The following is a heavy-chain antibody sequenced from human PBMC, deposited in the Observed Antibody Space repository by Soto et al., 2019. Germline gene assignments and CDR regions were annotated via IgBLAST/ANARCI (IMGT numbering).Heavy chain of an antibody. CDR2: ISRSTSYT. J-gene: IGHJ6*02. CDR1: EYNFSSYS. V-gene: IGHV3-21*01. D-gene: IGHD2-2*01. Sequence: PWRSMRLSFSACEYNFSSYSMNWARHTRGKGRRCFSPISRSTSYTYYANSVTGRFTITRDNAKNSLYLKMNSLRAEDTPVYYCARDPFIVVVPAAMSDDGIYVWGQVTTVTVSS. CDR3: ARDPFIVVVPAAMSDDGIYV.